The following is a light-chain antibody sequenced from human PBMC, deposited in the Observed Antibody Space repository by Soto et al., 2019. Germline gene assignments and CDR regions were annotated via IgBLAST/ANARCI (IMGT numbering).Light chain of an antibody. J-gene: IGKJ1*01. CDR1: HNTRGY. CDR3: QQSYSTPWR. CDR2: ASS. V-gene: IGKV1-39*01. Sequence: DIQMTQSPSSLSASVRDRVTITCRASHNTRGYLNWYQQKPGKAPKLLIYASSNLQSGIPSRFSCSGYETELTLTISSLQPEAFATYSCQQSYSTPWRFGKGTKVDIK.